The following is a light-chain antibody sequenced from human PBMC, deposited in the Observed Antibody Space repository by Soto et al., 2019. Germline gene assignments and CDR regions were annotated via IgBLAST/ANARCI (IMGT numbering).Light chain of an antibody. Sequence: QAVVTQPPSASGTPGQRVTISCSGGNSNIGTYTVNWYQQLPGMAPRLLMYTNNQRPSGVSDRFSGSKSGTSASLAISGLQSEDEADYYCAAWDDTLNVSVFGGGTQLTVL. CDR3: AAWDDTLNVSV. V-gene: IGLV1-44*01. J-gene: IGLJ7*01. CDR2: TNN. CDR1: NSNIGTYT.